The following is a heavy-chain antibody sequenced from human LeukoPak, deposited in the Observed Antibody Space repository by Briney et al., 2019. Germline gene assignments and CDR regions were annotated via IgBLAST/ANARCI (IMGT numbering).Heavy chain of an antibody. V-gene: IGHV3-30*04. Sequence: PGGSLTLSCATSGFTFSSYAFHWVRQAPGKGLEWVATMSFDVNNKYYADSVRGRFTISRDNSKNTLYLQMNSLRAEDTAVYSCARGYCTSSSCYNDYWGQGTLVTVSS. D-gene: IGHD2-2*02. CDR2: MSFDVNNK. J-gene: IGHJ4*02. CDR3: ARGYCTSSSCYNDY. CDR1: GFTFSSYA.